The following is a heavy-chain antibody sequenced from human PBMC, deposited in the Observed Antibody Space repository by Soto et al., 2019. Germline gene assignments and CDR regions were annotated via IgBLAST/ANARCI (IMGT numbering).Heavy chain of an antibody. CDR2: TYYRSKWYN. D-gene: IGHD1-26*01. Sequence: PSQTLSLTCAISGYSVSSNSAAWNWIRQSPSRGLEWLGRTYYRSKWYNDYAVSVKSRITINPDTSKNQFSLQLNSVTPEDTAVYYCARDQYYRLVGGDSYYYGMDVWGQGTTVTVSS. CDR1: GYSVSSNSAA. CDR3: ARDQYYRLVGGDSYYYGMDV. V-gene: IGHV6-1*01. J-gene: IGHJ6*02.